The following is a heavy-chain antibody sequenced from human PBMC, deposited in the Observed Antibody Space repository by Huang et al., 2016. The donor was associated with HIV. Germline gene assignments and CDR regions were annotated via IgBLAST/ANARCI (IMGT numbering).Heavy chain of an antibody. Sequence: QVRLHQWGTGVLKPSETLSLKCAVYGGSFNGHFWTWIRQSPGKGLEWIGEIDPRGTTSSNPSLNSRVTMSLDTSKSQFYLNLTSVTATDTATYYCARPRMTEGNSDSTWSYFDSWGQGTPVIVSS. J-gene: IGHJ4*02. D-gene: IGHD2-21*02. V-gene: IGHV4-34*01. CDR3: ARPRMTEGNSDSTWSYFDS. CDR2: IDPRGTT. CDR1: GGSFNGHF.